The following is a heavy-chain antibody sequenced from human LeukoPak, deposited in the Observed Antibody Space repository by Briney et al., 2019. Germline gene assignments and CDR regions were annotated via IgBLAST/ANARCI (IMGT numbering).Heavy chain of an antibody. Sequence: ASVKVSCKASGYTFPSYGITWVRQAPRQGLEWMGWISAYNGNTNYAQKLQGRVTMTTDTSTSTAYMELRSLRSEDTAVYYCASKRGYSYGLDYWGQGTLVTVSS. CDR3: ASKRGYSYGLDY. CDR1: GYTFPSYG. J-gene: IGHJ4*02. D-gene: IGHD5-18*01. CDR2: ISAYNGNT. V-gene: IGHV1-18*01.